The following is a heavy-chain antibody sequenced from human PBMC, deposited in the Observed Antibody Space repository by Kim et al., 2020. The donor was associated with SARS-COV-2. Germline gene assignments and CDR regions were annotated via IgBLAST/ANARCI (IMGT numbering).Heavy chain of an antibody. V-gene: IGHV6-1*01. CDR3: ARDLVVVPAAMWGVYYYGMDV. CDR1: GDSVSSNSAA. J-gene: IGHJ6*02. CDR2: TYYRSKWYN. Sequence: SQTLSLTCAISGDSVSSNSAAWNWIRQSPSRGLEWLGRTYYRSKWYNDYAVSVKSRITINPDTSKNQFSLQLNSVTPEDTAVYYCARDLVVVPAAMWGVYYYGMDVWGQGTTVTVSS. D-gene: IGHD2-2*01.